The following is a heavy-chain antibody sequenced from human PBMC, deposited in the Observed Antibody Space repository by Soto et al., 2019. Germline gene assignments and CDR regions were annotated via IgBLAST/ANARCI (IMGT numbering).Heavy chain of an antibody. Sequence: SESLSLPCPVSGCSIRSVSHSWAWIRQSPGQGLEWIGNIFYNGITYYNPSLKSRVTISADTSKNHFSLKLRSVTVADTAVYYCARLVTGIHYYFDFWGQGTLVTVSS. CDR3: ARLVTGIHYYFDF. D-gene: IGHD1-1*01. J-gene: IGHJ4*02. V-gene: IGHV4-39*02. CDR2: IFYNGIT. CDR1: GCSIRSVSHS.